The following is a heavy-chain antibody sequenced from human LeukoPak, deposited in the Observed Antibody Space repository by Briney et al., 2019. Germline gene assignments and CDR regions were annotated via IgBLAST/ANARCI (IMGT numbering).Heavy chain of an antibody. J-gene: IGHJ2*01. D-gene: IGHD3-22*01. CDR3: ARAHYDSSGYYHYWYFDL. CDR2: ISSSSSYI. Sequence: GGSLGLSCAASGFTFSSYSMTWVRQAPGKGLEWVSSISSSSSYIYYADSVKGRFTISRDNAKNSLYLQMNSLRAEDTAVYYCARAHYDSSGYYHYWYFDLWGRGTLVTVSS. V-gene: IGHV3-21*01. CDR1: GFTFSSYS.